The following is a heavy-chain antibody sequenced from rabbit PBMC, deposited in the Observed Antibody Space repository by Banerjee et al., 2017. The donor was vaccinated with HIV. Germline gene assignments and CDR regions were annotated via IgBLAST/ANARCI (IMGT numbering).Heavy chain of an antibody. Sequence: QLKESGGGLVHPGRSLKLSCKASGFDFSNYYVSWVRQAPGKGLEWIGYINPVFGSTYYASWVNGRFTISSHDAQTTLYLQLTSLTAADTATYFCARLGLIVGGIGNLWGPGTLVTVS. CDR3: ARLGLIVGGIGNL. D-gene: IGHD4-2*01. J-gene: IGHJ4*01. V-gene: IGHV1S7*01. CDR1: GFDFSNYY. CDR2: INPVFGST.